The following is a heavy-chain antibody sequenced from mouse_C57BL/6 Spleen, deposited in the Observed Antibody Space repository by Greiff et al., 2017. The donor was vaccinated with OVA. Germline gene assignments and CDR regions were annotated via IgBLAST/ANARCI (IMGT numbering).Heavy chain of an antibody. J-gene: IGHJ3*01. D-gene: IGHD1-1*01. CDR2: ISSGSSSI. CDR3: ARGATVVAKTGLAY. Sequence: EVNVVESGGGLVKPGGSLKLSCAASGFTFSDYGMHWVRQAPEKGLEWVAYISSGSSSIYYADTVKGRFTISRDNAKNTLFLQMTSLRSEDTAMYYCARGATVVAKTGLAYWGQGTLVTVSA. V-gene: IGHV5-17*01. CDR1: GFTFSDYG.